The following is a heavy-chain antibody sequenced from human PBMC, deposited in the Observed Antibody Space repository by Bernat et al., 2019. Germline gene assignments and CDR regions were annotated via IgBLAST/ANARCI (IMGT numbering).Heavy chain of an antibody. CDR1: GFTFSSYG. CDR3: AKDSGSYGFDY. Sequence: QVQLVESRGGVVQPGRSLRLSCAASGFTFSSYGMHWVRQAPGKGLEWVAVISYDGSNKYYADSVKGRFTISRDNSKNTLYLQMNSLRAEDTAVYYCAKDSGSYGFDYWGQGTLVTVSS. D-gene: IGHD1-26*01. J-gene: IGHJ4*02. CDR2: ISYDGSNK. V-gene: IGHV3-30*18.